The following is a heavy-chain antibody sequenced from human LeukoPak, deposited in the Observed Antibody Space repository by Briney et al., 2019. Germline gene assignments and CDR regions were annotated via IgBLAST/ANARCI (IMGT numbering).Heavy chain of an antibody. CDR1: GFTFSSCP. V-gene: IGHV3-23*01. CDR2: ISGSGGDT. D-gene: IGHD6-19*01. J-gene: IGHJ4*02. Sequence: QTGGSLRLSCAASGFTFSSCPMSWVRQAPGKGLEWVSAISGSGGDTYYADSVKGRFTISRDNSKNTLYLQMNSLRAEDTALYYCATSSGWYPKYFDYWGQGTLVTVSS. CDR3: ATSSGWYPKYFDY.